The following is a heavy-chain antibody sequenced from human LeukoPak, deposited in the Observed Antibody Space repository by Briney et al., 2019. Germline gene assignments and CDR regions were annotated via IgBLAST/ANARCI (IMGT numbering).Heavy chain of an antibody. J-gene: IGHJ4*02. Sequence: SETLSLTCAVYGGSFSGYYWSWIRQPPGKGLEWIGEIKHSGSTNYNPSLKSRVTISVDTSKNQFSLKLSSVTAADTAVYYCARGLEGDGDSDEIHFDYWGQGTLVTVSS. D-gene: IGHD4-17*01. V-gene: IGHV4-34*01. CDR3: ARGLEGDGDSDEIHFDY. CDR1: GGSFSGYY. CDR2: IKHSGST.